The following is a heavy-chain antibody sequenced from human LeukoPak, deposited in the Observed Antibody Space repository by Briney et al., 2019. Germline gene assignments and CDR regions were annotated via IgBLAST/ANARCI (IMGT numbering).Heavy chain of an antibody. Sequence: PGGTLRLSCAASGFTYSSYAMHWVPQAPGKGLEGVAVISYDGSNKYYADSVKGRFTISRDNSKNTLYLQMKSLRAGDRAVYYCARSTDYYGSGSYSPLGYWGQGTLVTVSS. CDR3: ARSTDYYGSGSYSPLGY. V-gene: IGHV3-30*04. J-gene: IGHJ4*02. CDR2: ISYDGSNK. CDR1: GFTYSSYA. D-gene: IGHD3-10*01.